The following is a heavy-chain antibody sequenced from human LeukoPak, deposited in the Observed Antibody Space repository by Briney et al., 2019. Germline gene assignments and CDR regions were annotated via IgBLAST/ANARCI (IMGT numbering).Heavy chain of an antibody. CDR1: GYTLTELS. V-gene: IGHV1-24*01. D-gene: IGHD3-22*01. CDR3: ATVTDSSGYYKRSWFDP. J-gene: IGHJ5*02. Sequence: ASVKVSCKVSGYTLTELSMHGVRQAPGKGLEWMGGFDPEDGETIYAQKFQGRVTMTEDTSTDTAYMELSSLRSEDTAVYYCATVTDSSGYYKRSWFDPWGQGTLVTVSS. CDR2: FDPEDGET.